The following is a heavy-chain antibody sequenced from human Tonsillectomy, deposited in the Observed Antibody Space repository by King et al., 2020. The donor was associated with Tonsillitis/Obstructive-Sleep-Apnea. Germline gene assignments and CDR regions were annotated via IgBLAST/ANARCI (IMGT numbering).Heavy chain of an antibody. D-gene: IGHD3-10*02. CDR3: ARTVSGANRAFDI. CDR1: GYSFTSYW. Sequence: QLVQSGAEVKKPGESLKISCKGSGYSFTSYWIGWVRQMPGKGLEWMGVIYPGDSDTRYSPSFQGQVTISADKYISTAYLQWSSLKAADTAMYYCARTVSGANRAFDIWGQGTMVTVSS. CDR2: IYPGDSDT. J-gene: IGHJ3*02. V-gene: IGHV5-51*03.